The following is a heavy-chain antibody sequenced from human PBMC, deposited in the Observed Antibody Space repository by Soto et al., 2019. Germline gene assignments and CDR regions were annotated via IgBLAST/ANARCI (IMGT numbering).Heavy chain of an antibody. Sequence: QVQLQESGPGLVKPSETLSLTCTVSGGSISTYYWSWIRQSAGKGLEWIGRFHTNGNTDYNPSLRSRITMSGDTSKNQFSLKLSSVTAADTAVYYCARGGGVGVAGSAAFDMWGQGTLVTVSS. CDR3: ARGGGVGVAGSAAFDM. CDR1: GGSISTYY. J-gene: IGHJ3*02. D-gene: IGHD3-3*01. V-gene: IGHV4-4*07. CDR2: FHTNGNT.